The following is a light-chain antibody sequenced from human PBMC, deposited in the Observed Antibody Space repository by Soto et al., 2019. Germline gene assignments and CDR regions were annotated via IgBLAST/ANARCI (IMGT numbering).Light chain of an antibody. CDR3: QQYGRSPWT. J-gene: IGKJ1*01. Sequence: EIVMTQSPATLSVSPGERATLSCRASQSVSSNLAWYQQKPGQAPRFLIYGASTRATGIPARFSGSGSGTEFTLTISRLEPEDFGVYYCQQYGRSPWTFGQGTKVDIK. CDR1: QSVSSN. V-gene: IGKV3-15*01. CDR2: GAS.